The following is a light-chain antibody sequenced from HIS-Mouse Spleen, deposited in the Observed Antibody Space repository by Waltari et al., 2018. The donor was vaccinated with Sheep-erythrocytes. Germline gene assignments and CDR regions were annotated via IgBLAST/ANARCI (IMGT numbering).Light chain of an antibody. V-gene: IGLV2-8*01. Sequence: QSALTQPPSASGSPGQSVTISCTGTSSDVGGYNYVSWYQQHPGKAPKLMIYEVSTRPSGVPDRFSCSKSGNTASLTVSGIQAEDEADYYCSSYAGSNNWVFGGGTKLTVL. CDR3: SSYAGSNNWV. J-gene: IGLJ3*02. CDR2: EVS. CDR1: SSDVGGYNY.